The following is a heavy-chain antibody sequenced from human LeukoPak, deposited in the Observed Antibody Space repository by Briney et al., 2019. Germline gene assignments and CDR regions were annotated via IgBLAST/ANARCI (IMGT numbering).Heavy chain of an antibody. CDR3: AREYYDFWSGSMDV. D-gene: IGHD3-3*01. Sequence: SETLSLTCTVSGGSISSYYWSWIRQPPGKGLGWIGYIYYSGSTNYNPSLKSRVTISVDTSKNQFSLKLSSVTATDTAVYYCAREYYDFWSGSMDVWGKGTTVTVSS. J-gene: IGHJ6*04. CDR1: GGSISSYY. V-gene: IGHV4-59*01. CDR2: IYYSGST.